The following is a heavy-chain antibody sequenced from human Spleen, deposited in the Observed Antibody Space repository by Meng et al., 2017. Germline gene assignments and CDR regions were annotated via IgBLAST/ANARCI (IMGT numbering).Heavy chain of an antibody. CDR2: IYSSGLT. V-gene: IGHV4-61*09. D-gene: IGHD3-16*01. CDR1: GGSISSSSSY. Sequence: SETLSLTCTVSGGSISSSSSYWSWIRQPAGKGLEWIGHIYSSGLTIYNPSLKSRVTMSVDTSNNQFSLKVKSVTAADTAVYYCARDVPPAYSTRTYFDPWGQGTLVTVSS. J-gene: IGHJ5*02. CDR3: ARDVPPAYSTRTYFDP.